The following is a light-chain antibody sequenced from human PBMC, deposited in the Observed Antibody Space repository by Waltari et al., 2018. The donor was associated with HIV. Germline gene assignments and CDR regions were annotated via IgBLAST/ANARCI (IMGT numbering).Light chain of an antibody. V-gene: IGLV2-14*01. CDR1: SSDIGGYDY. CDR3: SAYTSISTLAV. Sequence: QSALTQPASVSGSPGQSITISCTGTSSDIGGYDYVSWYQQHPGKGPKLMIYGVSSRPSGVSNRFSGSRSGNTASLTISGLQAEDEADYYCSAYTSISTLAVFGGGTKLTVL. J-gene: IGLJ2*01. CDR2: GVS.